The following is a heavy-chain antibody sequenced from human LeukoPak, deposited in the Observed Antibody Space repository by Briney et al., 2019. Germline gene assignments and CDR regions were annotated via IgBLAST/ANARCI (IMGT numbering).Heavy chain of an antibody. J-gene: IGHJ4*02. Sequence: PSETLSLTCTVSGGSISSYYWSWIRQPPGKGLEWIGYIYYSGSTNYNPSLKSRVTISVDTSKNQFSLKLSSVTAADTAVYYCARGRSDYYDSSGYMGDWGQGTLVTVSS. CDR3: ARGRSDYYDSSGYMGD. CDR2: IYYSGST. CDR1: GGSISSYY. V-gene: IGHV4-59*08. D-gene: IGHD3-22*01.